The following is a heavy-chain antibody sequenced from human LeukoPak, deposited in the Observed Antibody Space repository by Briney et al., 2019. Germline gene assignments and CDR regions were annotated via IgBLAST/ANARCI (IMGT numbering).Heavy chain of an antibody. Sequence: PSETLSLTCTVSAGSISSYYCSWIRQPPGKVLEWIGYIYYSGSTNSNPSLKSLVTISLDTSKNQSSRKLSSVSAADTAVYYCARVGVPGALYPDYYYYMDVWGTGTTVTVSS. D-gene: IGHD1-20*01. CDR1: AGSISSYY. J-gene: IGHJ6*03. CDR2: IYYSGST. CDR3: ARVGVPGALYPDYYYYMDV. V-gene: IGHV4-59*01.